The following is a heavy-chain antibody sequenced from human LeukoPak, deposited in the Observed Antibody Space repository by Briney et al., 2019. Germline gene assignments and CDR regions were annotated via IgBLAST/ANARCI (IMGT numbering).Heavy chain of an antibody. Sequence: GGSLRLSCAASGFTFSNYATNWVRLAPGKGLEWVSIISGSGSTIFYADSVKGRFTISRDNSENTLYLQMNSLRAEDTGVYYCVKSLGKYSGSYSGNTFDVWGPGTMVTVSS. CDR3: VKSLGKYSGSYSGNTFDV. D-gene: IGHD1-26*01. J-gene: IGHJ3*01. CDR2: ISGSGSTI. CDR1: GFTFSNYA. V-gene: IGHV3-23*01.